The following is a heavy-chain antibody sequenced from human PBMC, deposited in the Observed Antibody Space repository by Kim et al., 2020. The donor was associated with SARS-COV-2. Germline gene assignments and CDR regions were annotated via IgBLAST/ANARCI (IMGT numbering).Heavy chain of an antibody. CDR2: INAGNGNT. CDR3: ARGRLLLWFGELFDY. D-gene: IGHD3-10*01. CDR1: GYTFTSYA. Sequence: ASVKVSCKASGYTFTSYAMHWVRQAPGQRLEWMGWINAGNGNTKYSQKFQGRVTITRDTSASTAYMELSSLRSEDTAVYYCARGRLLLWFGELFDYWCQGTLVTVSS. V-gene: IGHV1-3*01. J-gene: IGHJ4*02.